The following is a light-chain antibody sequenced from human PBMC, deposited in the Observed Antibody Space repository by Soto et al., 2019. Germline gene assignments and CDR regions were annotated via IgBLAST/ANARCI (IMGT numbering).Light chain of an antibody. CDR3: QQRRNWPIT. V-gene: IGKV3-11*01. CDR1: QSVSSS. J-gene: IGKJ5*01. Sequence: EIVLTQSPATLSLPPGERATLSCRASQSVSSSLAWYQQKPGQAPRLLIYDASNRATGVPARFSGSGSGTDFTLPISSLEPEDFAVYFCQQRRNWPITFGQGTRLEIK. CDR2: DAS.